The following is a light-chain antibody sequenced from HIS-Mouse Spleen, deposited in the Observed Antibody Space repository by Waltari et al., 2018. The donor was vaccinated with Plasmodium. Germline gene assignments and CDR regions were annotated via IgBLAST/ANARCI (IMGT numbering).Light chain of an antibody. Sequence: QSALTQPPSASGSPGQSLTISCTGHSSAVGGYNDHSRYQQHPGKAPKLMIYEVSKRPSWVPDRLSCSKSGNTASLTVSGLQAEDEADYYCSSYAGSNNLVFGGGTKLTVL. CDR1: SSAVGGYND. J-gene: IGLJ2*01. CDR2: EVS. CDR3: SSYAGSNNLV. V-gene: IGLV2-8*01.